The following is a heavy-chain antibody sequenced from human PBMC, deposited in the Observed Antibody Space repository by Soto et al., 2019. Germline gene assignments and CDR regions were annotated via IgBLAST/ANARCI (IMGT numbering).Heavy chain of an antibody. CDR1: GYTFTSYA. J-gene: IGHJ6*02. V-gene: IGHV7-4-1*01. CDR3: ARDTLGGYSYVTAMDV. Sequence: GASVKVSCKASGYTFTSYAMNWLRQAPGQGLEWMGWINTNTGNPTYAQGFTGRFVFSLDTSVSTAYLQICSLKAEDTAVYYCARDTLGGYSYVTAMDVWGQGTTVTVSS. CDR2: INTNTGNP. D-gene: IGHD5-18*01.